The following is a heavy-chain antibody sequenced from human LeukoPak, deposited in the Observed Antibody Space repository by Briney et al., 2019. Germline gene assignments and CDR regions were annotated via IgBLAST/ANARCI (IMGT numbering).Heavy chain of an antibody. CDR2: ISYDGSNK. CDR1: GFTFSSYA. CDR3: AGLHSSPRPYYFDY. J-gene: IGHJ4*02. D-gene: IGHD6-13*01. V-gene: IGHV3-30-3*01. Sequence: GGSLRLPCAASGFTFSSYAMHWVRQAPGKGLEWVAVISYDGSNKYYADSVKGRFTISRDNSKNTLYLQMNSLRAEDTAVYYCAGLHSSPRPYYFDYWGQGTLVTVSS.